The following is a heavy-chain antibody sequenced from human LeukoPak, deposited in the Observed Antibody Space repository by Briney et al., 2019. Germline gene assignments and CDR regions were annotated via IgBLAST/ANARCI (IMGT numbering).Heavy chain of an antibody. Sequence: GGSLRLSCAASEFTFSTYAMHWVRQAPGKGLEWVALISYDGSNKYYADSVKGRFTISRDNSKNTLYLQMNSLRAEDTAVYYCARGVRRRPDAFDIWGQGTMVTVSS. CDR3: ARGVRRRPDAFDI. J-gene: IGHJ3*02. CDR2: ISYDGSNK. V-gene: IGHV3-30*03. D-gene: IGHD6-25*01. CDR1: EFTFSTYA.